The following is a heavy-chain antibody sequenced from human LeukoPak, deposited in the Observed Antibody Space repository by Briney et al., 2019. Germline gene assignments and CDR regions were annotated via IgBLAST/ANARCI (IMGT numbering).Heavy chain of an antibody. CDR2: IYYSGST. Sequence: SETLSLTCTVSGGSISSYYWSWIRQPPGKGLEWIGYIYYSGSTNYNPSLKSRVTISVDTSKNQFSLKLSSVTAADTAVYYCARVVAADGAVAFDIWGQGTMVTVSS. V-gene: IGHV4-59*12. J-gene: IGHJ3*02. CDR1: GGSISSYY. CDR3: ARVVAADGAVAFDI. D-gene: IGHD6-13*01.